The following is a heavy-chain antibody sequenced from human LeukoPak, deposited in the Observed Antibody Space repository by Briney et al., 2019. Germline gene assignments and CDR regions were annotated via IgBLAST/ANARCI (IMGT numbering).Heavy chain of an antibody. CDR3: ARVAVGHPYYYYGMEV. CDR1: GYTFTSYY. J-gene: IGHJ6*02. V-gene: IGHV1-46*01. Sequence: GVSVKASCKASGYTFTSYYMHWVRQAPGQGLECMGIINTSGGSTRYAQKLQGRVTRTRDTSTSTGYMELSSLRSEDTAVYYCARVAVGHPYYYYGMEVWGQGTTVSVSS. D-gene: IGHD1-26*01. CDR2: INTSGGST.